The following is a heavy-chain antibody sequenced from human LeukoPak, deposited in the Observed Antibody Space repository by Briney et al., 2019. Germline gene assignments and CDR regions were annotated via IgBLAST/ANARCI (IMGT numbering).Heavy chain of an antibody. CDR3: AREVPPEVAIDY. Sequence: GGSLRLSCAASGFTFSSYSMNWVRQAPGKGLEWVSSISSSSSYIYYADSVKGRFTISRDNAKNSLYLQMNSLRAEDTAVYYCAREVPPEVAIDYWAQGTLVTVSS. CDR1: GFTFSSYS. V-gene: IGHV3-21*01. J-gene: IGHJ4*02. CDR2: ISSSSSYI. D-gene: IGHD5-12*01.